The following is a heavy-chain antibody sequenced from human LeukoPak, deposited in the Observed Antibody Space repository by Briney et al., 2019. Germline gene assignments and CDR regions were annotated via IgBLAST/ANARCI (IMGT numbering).Heavy chain of an antibody. CDR1: GFTFSNYS. V-gene: IGHV3-21*01. CDR2: ISTSSSFI. CDR3: VGGDY. J-gene: IGHJ4*02. Sequence: GGSLRLSCAASGFTFSNYSVNWVRQAPGKGLEWVASISTSSSFIFYADSVKGRVTISRDNAKNLLYLQMNSLRAEDTAVYYCVGGDYWGQGTLVTVSS.